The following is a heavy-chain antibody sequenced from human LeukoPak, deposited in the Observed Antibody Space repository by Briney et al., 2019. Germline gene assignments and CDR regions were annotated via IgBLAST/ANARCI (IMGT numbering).Heavy chain of an antibody. CDR1: GFTFDDYA. CDR3: AKDLPAMTIYYYYGMDV. D-gene: IGHD5-18*01. V-gene: IGHV3-43*02. J-gene: IGHJ6*02. Sequence: GGSLRLSCAASGFTFDDYAMHWVRQAPGKGLEWVSLISGDGGSTYYADSVKARFTISRDNSKTSLYLQMNSLRTEDTALYYCAKDLPAMTIYYYYGMDVWGQGTTVTVSS. CDR2: ISGDGGST.